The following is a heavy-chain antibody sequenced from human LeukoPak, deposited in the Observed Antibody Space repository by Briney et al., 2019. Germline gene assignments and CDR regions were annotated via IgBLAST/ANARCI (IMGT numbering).Heavy chain of an antibody. D-gene: IGHD4-23*01. CDR3: ARGTPYGGNLFD. CDR2: IYYSGST. J-gene: IGHJ4*02. Sequence: SETLSLTCTVSGGSISSYYWSWIRQPPGKGLEWIGYIYYSGSTNYNPSLKSRVTISVDTSKNQFSLKLSSVTAADTAVYYCARGTPYGGNLFDWGQGTLVTVSS. V-gene: IGHV4-59*01. CDR1: GGSISSYY.